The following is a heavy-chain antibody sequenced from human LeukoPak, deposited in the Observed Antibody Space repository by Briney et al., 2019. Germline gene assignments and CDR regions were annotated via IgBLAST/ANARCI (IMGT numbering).Heavy chain of an antibody. CDR2: IYSGGST. CDR1: GFTFSSYS. Sequence: PGGSLRLSCAASGFTFSSYSMSWVRQAPGKGLEWVSVIYSGGSTYYADSVKGRFTISRDNSKNTVYLQMNSLRADDTAVYYCARVDTAVAFDSWGQGTLVTASS. D-gene: IGHD5-18*01. V-gene: IGHV3-53*01. J-gene: IGHJ4*02. CDR3: ARVDTAVAFDS.